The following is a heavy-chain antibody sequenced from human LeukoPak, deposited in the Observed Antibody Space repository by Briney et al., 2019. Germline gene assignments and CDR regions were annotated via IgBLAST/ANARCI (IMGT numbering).Heavy chain of an antibody. CDR2: ISAYNGNT. V-gene: IGHV1-18*01. CDR1: GYTFTSYG. CDR3: ARSMYYDFWSGYYLTFDP. Sequence: ASVKVSCKASGYTFTSYGISWVRQAPGQGLEWMGWISAYNGNTNYAQKLQGRVTMTTDTSTSTAYMELSSLRSEDTAVYYCARSMYYDFWSGYYLTFDPWGQEPWSPSPQ. D-gene: IGHD3-3*01. J-gene: IGHJ5*02.